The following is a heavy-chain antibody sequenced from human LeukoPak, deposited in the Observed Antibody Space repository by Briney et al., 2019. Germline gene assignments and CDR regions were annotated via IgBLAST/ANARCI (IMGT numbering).Heavy chain of an antibody. CDR1: GFTFSSYA. V-gene: IGHV3-23*01. J-gene: IGHJ4*02. D-gene: IGHD6-6*01. CDR3: AKSGRKYSSSSPFDY. Sequence: GGSLRLSCAASGFTFSSYAMSWVRQAPGKGLEWVSAISGSGGSTYYADSVKGRFTISRDNSKNTLYLQMNSLRAEDTAVYYCAKSGRKYSSSSPFDYWGQGTLVTVSS. CDR2: ISGSGGST.